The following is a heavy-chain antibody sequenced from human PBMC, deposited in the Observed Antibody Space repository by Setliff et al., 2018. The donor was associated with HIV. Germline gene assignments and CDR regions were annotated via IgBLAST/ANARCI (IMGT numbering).Heavy chain of an antibody. CDR3: ARRSGWSLDY. J-gene: IGHJ4*02. Sequence: LSLTCAVSGGAVDDINWWNWVRQSPGKGLEWIGEIIHSGSTNYNPSLKSRVTISVDTSKNQFSLKLSSVTAADTAVYYCARRSGWSLDYWGQGTLVTVSS. D-gene: IGHD6-19*01. CDR2: IIHSGST. V-gene: IGHV4-4*02. CDR1: GGAVDDINW.